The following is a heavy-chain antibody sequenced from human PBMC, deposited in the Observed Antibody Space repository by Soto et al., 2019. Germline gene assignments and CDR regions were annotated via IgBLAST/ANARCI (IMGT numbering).Heavy chain of an antibody. Sequence: ASVKVSCKASGYTFTSYAMHWVRQAPGQRLEWMGWINAGNGNTKYSQKFQGRVTITRDTSTSTAYMELSSLRSEDTAVYYCARDLFWNYGAFDYCGQGTLVTVSS. V-gene: IGHV1-3*01. CDR3: ARDLFWNYGAFDY. J-gene: IGHJ4*02. CDR2: INAGNGNT. D-gene: IGHD1-7*01. CDR1: GYTFTSYA.